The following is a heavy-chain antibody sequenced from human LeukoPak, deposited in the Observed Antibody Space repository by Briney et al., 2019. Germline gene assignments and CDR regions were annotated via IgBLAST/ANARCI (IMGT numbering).Heavy chain of an antibody. D-gene: IGHD6-25*01. CDR1: GGSFSGYY. CDR2: INHSGST. J-gene: IGHJ4*02. Sequence: SETLSLTCAVYGGSFSGYYWGWLRQPPGKGLEWIGEINHSGSTNYNPSLKSRVTISVDTSKNQFSLKLSSVTAADTAVYYCARPPVAAPTSYFDYWGQGILVTVSS. V-gene: IGHV4-34*01. CDR3: ARPPVAAPTSYFDY.